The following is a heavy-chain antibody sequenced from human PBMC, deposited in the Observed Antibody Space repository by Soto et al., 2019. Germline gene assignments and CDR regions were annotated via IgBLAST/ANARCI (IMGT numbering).Heavy chain of an antibody. CDR3: ARDAAAPGYYYYYGMDV. CDR2: IWYDGSNK. Sequence: QVQLVESGGGVVQPGRSLRLSCAASGFTFSSYGMHWVRQAPGKGLEWVAVIWYDGSNKYYADSVKGRFTISRDNSKNTLYLQMNSLRAEDTAVYYCARDAAAPGYYYYYGMDVWGQGTTVTVSS. J-gene: IGHJ6*02. D-gene: IGHD2-2*01. CDR1: GFTFSSYG. V-gene: IGHV3-33*01.